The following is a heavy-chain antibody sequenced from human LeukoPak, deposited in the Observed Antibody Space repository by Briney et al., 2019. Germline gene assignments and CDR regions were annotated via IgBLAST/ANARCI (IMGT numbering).Heavy chain of an antibody. V-gene: IGHV1-46*01. D-gene: IGHD1-1*01. CDR1: GGTFSNYG. CDR3: ARVSWNLPHYFDY. Sequence: GASVKVSCKASGGTFSNYGIIWVRQAPGQGLEWMGIINPSGGSTSYAQKFQGRVTMTRDTSTSTVYMELSSLRSEDTAVYYCARVSWNLPHYFDYWGQGTLVTVSS. CDR2: INPSGGST. J-gene: IGHJ4*02.